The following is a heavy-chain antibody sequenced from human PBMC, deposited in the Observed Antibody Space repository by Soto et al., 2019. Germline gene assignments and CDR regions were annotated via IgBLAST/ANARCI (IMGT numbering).Heavy chain of an antibody. CDR1: GYTFTSYG. CDR2: ISAYNGNT. CDR3: ARELSRFYDILTGYYRVFDP. Sequence: SSVKVSCKASGYTFTSYGISWVRQAPGQGLEWMGWISAYNGNTNYAQKLQGRVTMTTDTSKNSPYLQLNSLRAEDTAGYYCARELSRFYDILTGYYRVFDPWGQGTLVTVSS. D-gene: IGHD3-9*01. J-gene: IGHJ5*02. V-gene: IGHV1-18*01.